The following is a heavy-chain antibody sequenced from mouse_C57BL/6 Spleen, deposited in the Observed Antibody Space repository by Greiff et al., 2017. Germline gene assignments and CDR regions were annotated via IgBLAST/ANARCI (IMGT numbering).Heavy chain of an antibody. CDR1: GYTFTDYN. D-gene: IGHD1-1*01. CDR3: ARDGYGYYGSSPYYAMDY. V-gene: IGHV1-18*01. Sequence: EVQLQQSGPELVKPGASVKIPCKASGYTFTDYNMDWVKQSHGKSLEWIGDINPNNGGTIYNQKFKGKATLTVDKSSSTAYMELRSLTSEDTAVYYCARDGYGYYGSSPYYAMDYWGQGTSVTVSS. CDR2: INPNNGGT. J-gene: IGHJ4*01.